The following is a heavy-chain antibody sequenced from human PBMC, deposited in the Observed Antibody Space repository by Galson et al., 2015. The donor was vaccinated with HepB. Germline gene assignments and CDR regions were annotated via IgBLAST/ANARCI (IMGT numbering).Heavy chain of an antibody. CDR1: GVTFSRYW. V-gene: IGHV3-74*01. J-gene: IGHJ4*02. CDR2: INEDGSRT. CDR3: AKDHGGPDDY. D-gene: IGHD5-24*01. Sequence: SLRLSCAASGVTFSRYWMHWVRQVPGKGLVWVSRINEDGSRTAYADSVRGRFTISRDNAKNMVYLQMNSLRAEDTAVYYCAKDHGGPDDYWGQGTLVTVSS.